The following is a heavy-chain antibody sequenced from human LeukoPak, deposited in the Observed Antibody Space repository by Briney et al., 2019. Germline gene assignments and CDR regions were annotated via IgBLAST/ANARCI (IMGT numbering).Heavy chain of an antibody. Sequence: SETLSLTCSLSGGSISSYHWSWIRQPPGKGLEWIGYIYYTGSTNYSPSLKSRVTMSVDTSKNQFSLKLSSVTAADTAVYYCARGTVTTSFFDYWGQGTLVTVSS. CDR1: GGSISSYH. D-gene: IGHD4-17*01. CDR3: ARGTVTTSFFDY. CDR2: IYYTGST. V-gene: IGHV4-59*01. J-gene: IGHJ4*02.